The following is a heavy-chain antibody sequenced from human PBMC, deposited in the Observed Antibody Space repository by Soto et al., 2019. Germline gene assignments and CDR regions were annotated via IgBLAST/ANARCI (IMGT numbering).Heavy chain of an antibody. D-gene: IGHD1-1*01. CDR2: IIPIFGTA. J-gene: IGHJ4*02. CDR1: GGTFSSYA. CDR3: ARGRNSRDGYNLCDY. Sequence: QVQLVQSGAEVKKPGSSVKVSCKASGGTFSSYAISWVRQAPGQGLEWMGGIIPIFGTANYAQKFQGRVTITADESTSTAYMALCSLRSEDTAVYYCARGRNSRDGYNLCDYWGQGTLVTVSS. V-gene: IGHV1-69*12.